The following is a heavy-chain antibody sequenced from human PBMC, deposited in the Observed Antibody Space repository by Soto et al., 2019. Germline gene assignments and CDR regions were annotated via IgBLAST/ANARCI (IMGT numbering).Heavy chain of an antibody. CDR1: RFTFSNYS. V-gene: IGHV3-21*06. D-gene: IGHD3-10*02. CDR3: ARAGYVPSAYH. CDR2: ISSSSSHT. J-gene: IGHJ4*01. Sequence: PGGSLRLSCTASRFTFSNYSMNWVRQAPGKGLEWVSSISSSSSHTYYADSVKGRFTISRDNARSSLYLQMDSLRVDDTAVYYCARAGYVPSAYHWGPGTLVTVSS.